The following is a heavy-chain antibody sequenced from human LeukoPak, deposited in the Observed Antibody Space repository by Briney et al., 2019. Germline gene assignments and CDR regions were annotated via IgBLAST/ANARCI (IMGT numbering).Heavy chain of an antibody. CDR3: AGGESRHWSFDY. J-gene: IGHJ4*02. Sequence: SETLSLTCTVSGGSVSSGIYSWSWIRQPPGKGLEWIGYIYYSGSSNYNPSLMSRVAISVDTSKNQFSLKLGSVTAADAAVYYCAGGESRHWSFDYWGQGTLVTVSS. V-gene: IGHV4-61*01. CDR2: IYYSGSS. CDR1: GGSVSSGIYS. D-gene: IGHD2-8*02.